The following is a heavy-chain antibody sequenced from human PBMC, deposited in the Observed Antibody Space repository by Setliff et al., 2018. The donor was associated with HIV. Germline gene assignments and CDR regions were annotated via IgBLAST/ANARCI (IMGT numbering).Heavy chain of an antibody. CDR3: AREDSSYHYFDS. Sequence: PSETLSLTCTVSGGSISSSSYYWGWILQPPGKGLEWIGSIFYSGSANYNPSLTSPVTISVDTSKNQFSLKLRSVTAADTAVYWCAREDSSYHYFDSWGQGMLVTVSS. V-gene: IGHV4-39*02. CDR1: GGSISSSSYY. CDR2: IFYSGSA. D-gene: IGHD3-22*01. J-gene: IGHJ4*02.